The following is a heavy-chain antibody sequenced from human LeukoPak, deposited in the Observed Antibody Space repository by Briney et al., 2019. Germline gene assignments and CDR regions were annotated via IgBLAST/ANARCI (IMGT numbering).Heavy chain of an antibody. CDR2: IYYSGST. CDR1: GDSISSGDYY. CDR3: ARRNYGSGDNNWFDP. Sequence: SQTLSLTCTVSGDSISSGDYYCSWIRQHPGEGLEWIGYIYYSGSTYYNPSLKSRVTISVDTSKNQFSLKLSSVTAADTAVYYCARRNYGSGDNNWFDPWGQGTLVTVSS. J-gene: IGHJ5*02. V-gene: IGHV4-31*03. D-gene: IGHD3-10*01.